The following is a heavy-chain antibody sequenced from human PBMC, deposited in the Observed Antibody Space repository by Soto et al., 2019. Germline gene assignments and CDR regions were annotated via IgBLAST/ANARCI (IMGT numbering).Heavy chain of an antibody. CDR2: ITNTGGDT. V-gene: IGHV3-23*01. D-gene: IGHD3-10*01. CDR1: GFTFSSNA. CDR3: ARGSGESYPGSRVFDS. J-gene: IGHJ4*02. Sequence: GGSLRLSCAASGFTFSSNAMTWVRRAPGKGLEWVSVITNTGGDTLYADSVEGRFTMSRDNSKNILYLQMNSLRAEDTAIYYCARGSGESYPGSRVFDSWGQGTRVTVSS.